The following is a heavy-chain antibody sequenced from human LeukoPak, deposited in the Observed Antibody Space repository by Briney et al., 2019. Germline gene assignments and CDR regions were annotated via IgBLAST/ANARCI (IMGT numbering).Heavy chain of an antibody. D-gene: IGHD3-3*01. Sequence: SSETLSLTCSVSGDSISGISYYWSWIRQPPGKGLEWIAEINQGGNTNYNPSLKSRVTISLDTSKNQFSLKLSSVSAADTAVYYCAIGPGGYYFDYWGQGTLVTVSS. CDR2: INQGGNT. CDR3: AIGPGGYYFDY. J-gene: IGHJ4*02. CDR1: GDSISGISYY. V-gene: IGHV4-34*01.